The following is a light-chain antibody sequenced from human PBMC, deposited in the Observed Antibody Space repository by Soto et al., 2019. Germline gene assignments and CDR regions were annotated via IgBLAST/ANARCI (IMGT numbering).Light chain of an antibody. J-gene: IGKJ5*01. CDR3: QQRAKWSPIT. V-gene: IGKV3-11*01. CDR1: QYIDTD. Sequence: LTQRPATLPFSTRDRATLSCRPTQYIDTDLAWYQQKPGQAPRLLIFDASTRATGIPGRFSGSGSGTDFTLTITSLETEDFAVYYCQQRAKWSPITFGRGRLLEIK. CDR2: DAS.